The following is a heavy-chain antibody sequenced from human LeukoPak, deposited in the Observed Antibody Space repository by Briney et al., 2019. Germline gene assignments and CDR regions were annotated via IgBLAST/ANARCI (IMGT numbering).Heavy chain of an antibody. V-gene: IGHV3-7*01. CDR1: GFTFSSYW. CDR3: ARELATVTSVFDY. D-gene: IGHD4-17*01. CDR2: IKQDGSEK. Sequence: PGGSLRLSCAASGFTFSSYWMSWVRQAPGKGLEWVANIKQDGSEKCYVDSVKGRFTISRDNAKNSLYLQMNSLRAEDTAVYYCARELATVTSVFDYWGQGTLVTVSS. J-gene: IGHJ4*02.